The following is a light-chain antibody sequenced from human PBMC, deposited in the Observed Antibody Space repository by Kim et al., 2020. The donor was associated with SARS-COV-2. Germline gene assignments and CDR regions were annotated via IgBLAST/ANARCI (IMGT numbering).Light chain of an antibody. V-gene: IGLV1-44*01. J-gene: IGLJ2*01. Sequence: ELTQPPSASGTPGQRVTISCSGSSSNIGSNTVNWYQQLPGTAPKLLIYSNNQRPSGVPDRFSGSKSGTSASLAISGLQSEDEADYYCAAWDDSLLGVFGGGTQLTVL. CDR2: SNN. CDR3: AAWDDSLLGV. CDR1: SSNIGSNT.